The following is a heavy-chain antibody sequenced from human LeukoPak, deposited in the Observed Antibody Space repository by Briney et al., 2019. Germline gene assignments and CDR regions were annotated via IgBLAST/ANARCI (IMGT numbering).Heavy chain of an antibody. CDR2: ISAYNGNT. CDR1: GYTFTSYG. D-gene: IGHD3-10*01. V-gene: IGHV1-18*01. CDR3: ARVGPDYYGSGSYSWFDP. J-gene: IGHJ5*02. Sequence: ASVKVTCKASGYTFTSYGISWVRQAPGQGLEWMGWISAYNGNTNYAQKLQGRVTMTTDISTSTAYMELRSLRSDDTAVYYCARVGPDYYGSGSYSWFDPWGQGTLVTVSS.